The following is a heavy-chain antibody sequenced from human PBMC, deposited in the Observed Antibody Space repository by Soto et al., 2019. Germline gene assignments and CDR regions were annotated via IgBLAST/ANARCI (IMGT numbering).Heavy chain of an antibody. D-gene: IGHD1-26*01. CDR3: ARNGTYSSSLSQYSVMDV. CDR2: IVPMLGTP. Sequence: QVQLVQSGAEVKEPGSSVRVSCKASGGTFDNFIMNWVRQTPGRGLEWMGGIVPMLGTPTYAEKFKGRVTISATGSTSTRYMEVTSLRSEDTAIYYCARNGTYSSSLSQYSVMDVWGQGTTVTVSS. CDR1: GGTFDNFI. V-gene: IGHV1-69*01. J-gene: IGHJ6*02.